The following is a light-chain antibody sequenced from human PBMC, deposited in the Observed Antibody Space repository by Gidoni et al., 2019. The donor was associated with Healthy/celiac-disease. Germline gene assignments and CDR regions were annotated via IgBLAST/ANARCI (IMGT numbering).Light chain of an antibody. J-gene: IGKJ3*01. CDR3: QQSYSTAGFT. CDR1: QSISSY. Sequence: DIQMTQSPSSLSASVGDRATITCRASQSISSYLNWYQQKPGKAPKLLIYASSSLQSEVPSRFSGSGSGTDFTLTISSMQPEDFATYYCQQSYSTAGFTFGHGTKVDIK. V-gene: IGKV1-39*01. CDR2: ASS.